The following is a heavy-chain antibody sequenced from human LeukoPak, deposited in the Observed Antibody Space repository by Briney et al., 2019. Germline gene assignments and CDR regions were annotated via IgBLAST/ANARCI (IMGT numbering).Heavy chain of an antibody. CDR3: ATDKSYGDANDF. CDR1: GFTFSNYW. Sequence: GGSLRLSCAASGFTFSNYWMSWVRQAPGKGLEWVANIKQDGSEKYYVDSAKGRFTISRDNAKNSLYLQMNSLRAEDTAVYYCATDKSYGDANDFWGQGTLVTVSS. V-gene: IGHV3-7*01. D-gene: IGHD4-17*01. CDR2: IKQDGSEK. J-gene: IGHJ4*02.